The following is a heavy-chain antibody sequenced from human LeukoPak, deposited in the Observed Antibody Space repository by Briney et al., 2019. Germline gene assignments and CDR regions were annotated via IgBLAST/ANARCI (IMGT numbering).Heavy chain of an antibody. CDR3: ARGLGHSSSEDFDY. D-gene: IGHD6-6*01. V-gene: IGHV4-34*01. CDR2: INHSGST. J-gene: IGHJ4*02. CDR1: GGSFSGYY. Sequence: PSETLSLTCAVYGGSFSGYYWSCLRQPPGKGLEWIGEINHSGSTNYNPSLKSRVTISVDTSKNQFSLKLSSVTAADTAVYYCARGLGHSSSEDFDYWGQGTLVTVSS.